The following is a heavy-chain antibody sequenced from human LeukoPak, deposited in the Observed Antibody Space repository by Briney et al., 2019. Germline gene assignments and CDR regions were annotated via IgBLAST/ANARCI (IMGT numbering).Heavy chain of an antibody. V-gene: IGHV4-39*07. D-gene: IGHD4-17*01. CDR2: IYYSGST. CDR1: GGSISSYY. Sequence: SETLSLTCTVSGGSISSYYWGWIRQPPGKGLEWIGSIYYSGSTYYNPSLKSRVTISVDTSKNQFSLKLSSVTAADTAVYYCARYGDYAYYYGMDVWGQGTTVTVSS. J-gene: IGHJ6*02. CDR3: ARYGDYAYYYGMDV.